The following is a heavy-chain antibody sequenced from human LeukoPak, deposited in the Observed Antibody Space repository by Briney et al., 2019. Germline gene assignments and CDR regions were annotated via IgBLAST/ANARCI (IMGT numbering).Heavy chain of an antibody. J-gene: IGHJ4*02. CDR1: GFTFSNAW. CDR3: AKDGAGGYSLVGDYFDY. CDR2: IKSKTDGGTT. D-gene: IGHD1-26*01. V-gene: IGHV3-15*01. Sequence: GGSLRLSCAASGFTFSNAWMSWVRQAPGKGLEWVGRIKSKTDGGTTDYAAPVKGRFTISRDDSKNTLYLQMNSLKTEDTAVYYCAKDGAGGYSLVGDYFDYWGQGTLVTVSS.